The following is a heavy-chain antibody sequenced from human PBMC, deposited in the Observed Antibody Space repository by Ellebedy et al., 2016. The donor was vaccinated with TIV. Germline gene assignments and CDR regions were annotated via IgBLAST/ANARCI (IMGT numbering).Heavy chain of an antibody. Sequence: GESLKISXAASGFTFSSYAMSWVRQAPGKGLEWVSAISGSGGSTYYADSVKGRFTISRDNSKNTLYLQMNSLRAEDTAVYYCAKLGGVAYCGGDCYSDYYGMDVWGQGTTVTVSS. V-gene: IGHV3-23*01. CDR2: ISGSGGST. CDR3: AKLGGVAYCGGDCYSDYYGMDV. D-gene: IGHD2-21*02. J-gene: IGHJ6*02. CDR1: GFTFSSYA.